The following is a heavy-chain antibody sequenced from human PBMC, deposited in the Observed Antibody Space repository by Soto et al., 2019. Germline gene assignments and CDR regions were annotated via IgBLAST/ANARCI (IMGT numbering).Heavy chain of an antibody. Sequence: PGGSLRLSCAASGSIFTGYGMHWVRQAPGKGLEWVAVIWFDGSNKYYADSVKGRFTISRDNSKNMLYLQMNSLRVADTAVYYCARVNQYGGNPRPPYNWFDPWGQGTLVTVSS. D-gene: IGHD2-15*01. J-gene: IGHJ5*02. CDR2: IWFDGSNK. CDR1: GSIFTGYG. V-gene: IGHV3-33*01. CDR3: ARVNQYGGNPRPPYNWFDP.